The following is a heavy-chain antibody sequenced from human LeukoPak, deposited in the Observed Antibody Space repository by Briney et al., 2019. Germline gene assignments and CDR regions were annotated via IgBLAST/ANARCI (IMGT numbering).Heavy chain of an antibody. V-gene: IGHV4-39*07. Sequence: SETLSLTCTVSGGSISSSSYYWGWIRQPPGKGLEWIGSIYYSGSTYYNPSLKSRVTISVDTSKNQFSLKLSSVTAADTAVYYCARLPGIAAAGLDAFDIWGQGTKVTVSS. CDR2: IYYSGST. CDR3: ARLPGIAAAGLDAFDI. D-gene: IGHD6-13*01. J-gene: IGHJ3*02. CDR1: GGSISSSSYY.